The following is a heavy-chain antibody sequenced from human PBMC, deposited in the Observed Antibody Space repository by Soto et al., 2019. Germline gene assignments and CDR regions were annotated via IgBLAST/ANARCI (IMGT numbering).Heavy chain of an antibody. Sequence: ASVKVSCKASGYTFTSYYMHWVRQAPGQGLEWMGIINPSGGSTSYAQKFQGRVTMTRDTSTSTVYMELSSLRSEDTAVYYCARDTSTIFGVVIISRLSYYYYGMDVWGQGTTVTVSS. J-gene: IGHJ6*02. CDR3: ARDTSTIFGVVIISRLSYYYYGMDV. D-gene: IGHD3-3*01. CDR1: GYTFTSYY. CDR2: INPSGGST. V-gene: IGHV1-46*01.